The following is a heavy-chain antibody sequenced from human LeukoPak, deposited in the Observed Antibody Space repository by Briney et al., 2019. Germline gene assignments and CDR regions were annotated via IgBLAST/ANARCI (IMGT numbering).Heavy chain of an antibody. J-gene: IGHJ4*02. CDR1: GGSISGGAYY. Sequence: PSETLSLTCAVSGGSISGGAYYWSWIRQHPGKGLEWVGHIFYSGSTYYNPSLKSRVTISLDTSKNQFSLELSSVTAADTAVYYCARERHSPDCFDYWGQGTLVTVSS. D-gene: IGHD5-18*01. V-gene: IGHV4-31*11. CDR2: IFYSGST. CDR3: ARERHSPDCFDY.